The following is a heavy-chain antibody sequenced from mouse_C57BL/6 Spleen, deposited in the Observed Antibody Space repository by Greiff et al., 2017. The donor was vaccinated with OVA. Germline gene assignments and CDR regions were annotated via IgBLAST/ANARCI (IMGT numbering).Heavy chain of an antibody. CDR3: ARLGDVDY. D-gene: IGHD3-3*01. CDR2: IDPSDSEP. V-gene: IGHV1-52*01. J-gene: IGHJ2*01. Sequence: VQLQQPGAELVRPGSSVQLSCKASGYTFTRYWMHWVKQRPIQGLEWIGNIDPSDSEPQYNQKFKDKATLTVDKSSSTAYMQLSSLTSEDSAVYFCARLGDVDYWGQGTTLTVSS. CDR1: GYTFTRYW.